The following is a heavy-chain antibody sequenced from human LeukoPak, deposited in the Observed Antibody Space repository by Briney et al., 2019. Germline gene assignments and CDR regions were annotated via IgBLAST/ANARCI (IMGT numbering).Heavy chain of an antibody. CDR3: ARENPALDAFDI. V-gene: IGHV4-59*01. CDR1: GGSISSYY. Sequence: SETLSLTCTVPGGSISSYYWNWIRQPPGKGLEWIGYIYYSGSTNYNPSLKSRVTISVDTSKNQFSLKLSSVTAADTAVYYCARENPALDAFDIWGQGTMVTVSS. CDR2: IYYSGST. J-gene: IGHJ3*02.